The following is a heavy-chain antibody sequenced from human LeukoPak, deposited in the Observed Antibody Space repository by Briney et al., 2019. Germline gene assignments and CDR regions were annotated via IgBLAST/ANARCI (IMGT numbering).Heavy chain of an antibody. CDR2: IYSGGSP. CDR3: ARTIVGETYDAFDI. V-gene: IGHV3-53*01. Sequence: GGSLRLSCAASGFTVSSNYMSWVRQAPGKGLEWVSIIYSGGSPYYADSLKGRFTISRDNSKNTLCLQMNSLRADDTAVYYCARTIVGETYDAFDIWGQGTEVTVSS. D-gene: IGHD1-26*01. J-gene: IGHJ3*02. CDR1: GFTVSSNY.